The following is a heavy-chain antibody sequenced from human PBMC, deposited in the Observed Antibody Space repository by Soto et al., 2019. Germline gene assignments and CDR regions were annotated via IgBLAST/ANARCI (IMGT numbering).Heavy chain of an antibody. D-gene: IGHD2-21*02. Sequence: GGSLRLSCEVSGFTFSMYSMSWLRQSPGKGLEWVAKIPQDGVDGHYADSVKGRFIISRDNDKNSLHLQLNNLRAEDTAVYYCARDHLILPAHDFFYGSDVWGRGATVTVS. J-gene: IGHJ6*02. CDR1: GFTFSMYS. CDR2: IPQDGVDG. CDR3: ARDHLILPAHDFFYGSDV. V-gene: IGHV3-7*03.